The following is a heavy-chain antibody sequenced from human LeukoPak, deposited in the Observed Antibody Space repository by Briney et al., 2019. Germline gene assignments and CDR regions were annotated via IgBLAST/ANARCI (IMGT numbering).Heavy chain of an antibody. J-gene: IGHJ4*02. Sequence: GASVKVSCKASGYIFTGYYMHWVRQAPGQGLEWMGWISSYNGNTKYAEKLQGRVTMTTDTSTSTAYMELRSLRSDDTAVYYCARDLVDNACDFWGQGTLVTVSS. D-gene: IGHD2-8*01. CDR1: GYIFTGYY. V-gene: IGHV1-18*04. CDR3: ARDLVDNACDF. CDR2: ISSYNGNT.